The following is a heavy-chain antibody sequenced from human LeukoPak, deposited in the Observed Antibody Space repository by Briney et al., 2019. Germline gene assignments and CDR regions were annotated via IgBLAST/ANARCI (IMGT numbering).Heavy chain of an antibody. V-gene: IGHV7-4-1*02. Sequence: ASVKVSCKASGYTFTGYAMNWVRQAPGQGLEWMGWINTNTGNPTYAQGFTGRFVFSLDTSVSTAYLQISSLKAEDTAVYYCARNSGFLEWLSPNYWGQGTLVTVSS. CDR3: ARNSGFLEWLSPNY. D-gene: IGHD3-3*01. CDR2: INTNTGNP. J-gene: IGHJ4*02. CDR1: GYTFTGYA.